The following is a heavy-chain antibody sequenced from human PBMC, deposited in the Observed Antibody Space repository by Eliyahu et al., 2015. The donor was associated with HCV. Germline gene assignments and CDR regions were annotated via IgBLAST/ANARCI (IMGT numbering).Heavy chain of an antibody. J-gene: IGHJ4*02. D-gene: IGHD4-17*01. CDR1: GFTFSSYG. Sequence: QVQLVESGGGVVQPGRSLRXSCAASGFTFSSYGMHWVRQAPGKGLEWVAVISYDGSNKYYADSVKGRFTISRDNSKNTLYLQMNSVRAEDTAVYYCAKATVTTKPPDYWGQGTLVTVSS. V-gene: IGHV3-30*18. CDR3: AKATVTTKPPDY. CDR2: ISYDGSNK.